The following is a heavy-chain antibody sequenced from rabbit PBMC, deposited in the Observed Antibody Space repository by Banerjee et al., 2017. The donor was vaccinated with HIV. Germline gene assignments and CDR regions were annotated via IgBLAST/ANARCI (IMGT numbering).Heavy chain of an antibody. J-gene: IGHJ4*01. V-gene: IGHV1S47*01. CDR2: IDPVSGRT. Sequence: QEQLVESGGGLVTLGGSLALSCKASGFDFSTYGVSWVRQAPGKGLEWIGYIDPVSGRTYYASWVNGRFTISSHNAQSTLYLQLSSLTVADTATYFCVRDVLWEYASTSGYYAYFNLWGQGTLVTVS. D-gene: IGHD1-1*01. CDR3: VRDVLWEYASTSGYYAYFNL. CDR1: GFDFSTYG.